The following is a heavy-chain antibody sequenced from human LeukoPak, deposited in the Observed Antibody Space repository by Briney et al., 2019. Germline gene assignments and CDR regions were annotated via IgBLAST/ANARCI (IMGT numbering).Heavy chain of an antibody. Sequence: SETLSLTCTVSGGSISSYYWSWIRQPAGKGLEWIGRIYTSGSTNYNPSLKSRVTISVDTSKNQFSLKLSSVTAADTAVYYCARAQRKQQLGLYFDYWGQGTLVTVSS. CDR3: ARAQRKQQLGLYFDY. CDR1: GGSISSYY. CDR2: IYTSGST. J-gene: IGHJ4*02. D-gene: IGHD6-13*01. V-gene: IGHV4-4*07.